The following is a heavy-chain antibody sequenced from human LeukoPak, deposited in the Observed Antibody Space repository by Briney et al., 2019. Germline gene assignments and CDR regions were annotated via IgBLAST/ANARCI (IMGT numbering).Heavy chain of an antibody. Sequence: GGSLRLSCAASGFTFSSYGMHWVRQAPGKGLEWVAVISYDGSNKYYADSVKGRFTISRDNSKNTLYLQMNSLRAEDTAVYYCAWGHGSSSELDYWGQGTLVTVSS. V-gene: IGHV3-30*03. CDR2: ISYDGSNK. CDR1: GFTFSSYG. J-gene: IGHJ4*02. D-gene: IGHD6-6*01. CDR3: AWGHGSSSELDY.